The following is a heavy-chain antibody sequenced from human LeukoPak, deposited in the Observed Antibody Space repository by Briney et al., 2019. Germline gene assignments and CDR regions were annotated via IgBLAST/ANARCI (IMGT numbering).Heavy chain of an antibody. CDR2: INPSGAST. CDR3: AREIAYCGGDCYFGFDY. D-gene: IGHD2-21*01. CDR1: EYTFTSYY. J-gene: IGHJ4*02. Sequence: ASVKVSCKASEYTFTSYYMHWVRQAPGQGLEWMGIINPSGASTNYAQKFQGRVTMTRDTSTSTVYMELSSLRSEDTAVYYCAREIAYCGGDCYFGFDYWGQGTLVTVSS. V-gene: IGHV1-46*01.